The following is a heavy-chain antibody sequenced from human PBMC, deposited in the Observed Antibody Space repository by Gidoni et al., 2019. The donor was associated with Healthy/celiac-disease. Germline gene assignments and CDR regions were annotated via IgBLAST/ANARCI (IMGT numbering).Heavy chain of an antibody. V-gene: IGHV4-59*08. CDR3: ARQRSSITMIVNDAFDI. J-gene: IGHJ3*02. CDR2: NYYSGST. CDR1: CRPPRCYY. D-gene: IGHD3-22*01. Sequence: VQLQVSRPGLATPSETLPLTCPVSCRPPRCYYWSWIRQPPGKGLAWIGYNYYSGSTNYNPSLKSRVTISVDTSKNQFSLKLSSVTAADTAVYYCARQRSSITMIVNDAFDIWGQGTMVTVSS.